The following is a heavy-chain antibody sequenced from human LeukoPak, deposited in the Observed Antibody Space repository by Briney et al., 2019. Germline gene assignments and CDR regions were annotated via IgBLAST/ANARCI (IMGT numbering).Heavy chain of an antibody. D-gene: IGHD4-17*01. V-gene: IGHV3-23*01. J-gene: IGHJ4*02. Sequence: GGSLRLSCAASGFTFSNYAMGWVRQDPGKGLEWVSTISDSGGSTYYADSVKGRFTISRYNSKSTLYLQMNSLRAEDTAVYYCARASTADYFDYWGQGTLVTVSS. CDR2: ISDSGGST. CDR3: ARASTADYFDY. CDR1: GFTFSNYA.